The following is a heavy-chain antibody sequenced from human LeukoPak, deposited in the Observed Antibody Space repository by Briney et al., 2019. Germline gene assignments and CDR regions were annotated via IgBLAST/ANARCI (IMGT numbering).Heavy chain of an antibody. CDR1: GGSISSYY. V-gene: IGHV4-4*07. D-gene: IGHD3-22*01. J-gene: IGHJ4*02. CDR3: ARGSHHYYDSSGFLGY. Sequence: SETLSLTCTVSGGSISSYYWSWIRQPAGKGLEWIGRIYTSGSTNYNPSLKSRVTMSVDTSKNQFSLKLSSVTAADTAVYYCARGSHHYYDSSGFLGYWGQGTLVTVSS. CDR2: IYTSGST.